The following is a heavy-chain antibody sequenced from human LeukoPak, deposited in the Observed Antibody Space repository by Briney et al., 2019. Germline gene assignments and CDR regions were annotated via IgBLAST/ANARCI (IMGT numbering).Heavy chain of an antibody. CDR1: GGSFSGYY. CDR2: INHSGST. V-gene: IGHV4-34*01. D-gene: IGHD4-17*01. CDR3: ARGNSVTTSRRIRYNWFDP. Sequence: SETLSLTCAVYGGSFSGYYWSWIRQPPGKGLERIGEINHSGSTNYNPSLKSRVTISVDTSKNQFSLKLSSVTAADTAVYYCARGNSVTTSRRIRYNWFDPWGQGTLVTVSS. J-gene: IGHJ5*02.